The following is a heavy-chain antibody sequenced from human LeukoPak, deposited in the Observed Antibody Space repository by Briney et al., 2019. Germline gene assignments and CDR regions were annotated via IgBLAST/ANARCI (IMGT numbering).Heavy chain of an antibody. CDR1: GGSISSGDYY. CDR3: ARGQDSSGYYYYYYYMDV. CDR2: IYYRGIT. D-gene: IGHD3-22*01. Sequence: SQTLSLTCSVSGGSISSGDYYWSWIRQPPGKGLEWIGHIYYRGITYYSPSLKSRVSISIDTSENQFSLNLGSVTAADTAVYYCARGQDSSGYYYYYYYMDVWGKGTTVTVSS. J-gene: IGHJ6*03. V-gene: IGHV4-30-4*08.